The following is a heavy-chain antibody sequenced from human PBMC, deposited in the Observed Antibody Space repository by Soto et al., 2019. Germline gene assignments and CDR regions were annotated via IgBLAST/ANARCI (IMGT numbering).Heavy chain of an antibody. CDR1: GGSISSYY. Sequence: QVLLQESGPGLVKPSETLSLTCTVSGGSISSYYWSWIRQPPGKGLEGIGYIYHTGSTNYNPSLKSRVTISVDTSKNQFSLKLSSVTAADTAVYYCARTSNRMTTVRGEAFDIWGQGTMVTVSS. V-gene: IGHV4-59*08. D-gene: IGHD4-17*01. J-gene: IGHJ3*02. CDR2: IYHTGST. CDR3: ARTSNRMTTVRGEAFDI.